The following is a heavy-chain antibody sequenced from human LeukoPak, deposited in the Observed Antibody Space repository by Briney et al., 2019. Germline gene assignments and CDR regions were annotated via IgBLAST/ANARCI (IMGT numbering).Heavy chain of an antibody. J-gene: IGHJ5*02. CDR1: GGSISSGSYY. V-gene: IGHV4-61*02. Sequence: PSQTLSLTCTVSGGSISSGSYYWSWIRQPAGKGLEWIGRIYTSGSTNYNPSLKGRFTISVDTSKNQFSLKLSSVTAADTAVYYCARPYYVWGSYRNNWFDPWGQGTLVTVSS. CDR3: ARPYYVWGSYRNNWFDP. D-gene: IGHD3-16*02. CDR2: IYTSGST.